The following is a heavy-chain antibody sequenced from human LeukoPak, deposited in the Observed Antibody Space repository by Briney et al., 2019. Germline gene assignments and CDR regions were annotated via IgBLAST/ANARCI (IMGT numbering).Heavy chain of an antibody. J-gene: IGHJ6*02. Sequence: GRSLRLSWAASGFTVSSYSINWVRQGPGNGREWVSYISSSVGTIYYTDSLKGRFTISRDNAKNSLYLQMNSLTDADTAVYYCARDLAGRVRGHEYYYGMDVWGQGTTVTVSS. V-gene: IGHV3-48*02. CDR2: ISSSVGTI. CDR3: ARDLAGRVRGHEYYYGMDV. D-gene: IGHD6-19*01. CDR1: GFTVSSYS.